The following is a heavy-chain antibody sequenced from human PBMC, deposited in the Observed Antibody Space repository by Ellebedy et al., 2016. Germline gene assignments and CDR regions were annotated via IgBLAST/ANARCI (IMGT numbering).Heavy chain of an antibody. D-gene: IGHD6-13*01. V-gene: IGHV3-23*01. CDR2: ISGDGGST. CDR1: GFTFRNFF. Sequence: GESLKISXATSGFTFRNFFMSWVRQTPGKGLEWVATISGDGGSTNFADSVKGRFTISRDNAKNTLFLQMNSLRAEDTAVYYCARGLGYSVSWGQGTLVTVSP. J-gene: IGHJ4*02. CDR3: ARGLGYSVS.